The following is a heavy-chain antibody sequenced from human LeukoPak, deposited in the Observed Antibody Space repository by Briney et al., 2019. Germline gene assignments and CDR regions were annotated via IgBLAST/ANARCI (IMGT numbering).Heavy chain of an antibody. CDR2: IIPIFGTA. CDR3: AREKRSGDDQYYMDV. CDR1: GGTFSSYA. Sequence: ASVKVSCKASGGTFSSYAISWVRQAPGQGLEWMGGIIPIFGTANYAQKFQGRVTITTDESTSTAYMELSSLRSEDTAVYYCAREKRSGDDQYYMDVWGKGTTVTVSS. V-gene: IGHV1-69*05. J-gene: IGHJ6*03. D-gene: IGHD5-24*01.